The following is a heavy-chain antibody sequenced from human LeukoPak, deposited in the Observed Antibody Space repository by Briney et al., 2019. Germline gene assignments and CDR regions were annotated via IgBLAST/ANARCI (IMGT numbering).Heavy chain of an antibody. CDR2: INPSGGST. CDR3: AREIYGFLEWLPGYYYYYGMDV. D-gene: IGHD3-3*01. Sequence: ASVKVSCKASGHTFTSYYMHWVRQAPGQGLEWMGIINPSGGSTSYAQKFQGRVTMTRDTSTSTVYMELSSQRSEDTAVYYCAREIYGFLEWLPGYYYYYGMDVWGQGTTVTVSS. CDR1: GHTFTSYY. J-gene: IGHJ6*02. V-gene: IGHV1-46*01.